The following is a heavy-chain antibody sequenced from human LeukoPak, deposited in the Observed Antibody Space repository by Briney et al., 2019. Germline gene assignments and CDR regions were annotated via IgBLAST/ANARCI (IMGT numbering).Heavy chain of an antibody. CDR2: IVVGSGNT. V-gene: IGHV1-58*01. CDR3: AASGDSSGSYAFDI. D-gene: IGHD3-22*01. CDR1: GLTFTSSA. J-gene: IGHJ3*02. Sequence: ASVKVSCKASGLTFTSSAVQWVRQARGQRLEWIGWIVVGSGNTNYAQKFQERVTITRDMSTSTAYMELSSLRSEDTAVYYCAASGDSSGSYAFDIWGQGTMVTVSS.